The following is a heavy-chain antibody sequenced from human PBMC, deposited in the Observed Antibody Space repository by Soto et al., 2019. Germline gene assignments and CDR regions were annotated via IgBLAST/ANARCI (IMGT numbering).Heavy chain of an antibody. CDR1: GGSISSSGYY. CDR3: ARRPSGWYFFDY. Sequence: ETLSLTCTVSGGSISSSGYYWGWIRQPPGKGLEWTGTIYYSGTTYYNPSLKSRVTISVDTSKNQFSLELSSVTAADTALYYCARRPSGWYFFDYWGQGTLVTVSS. V-gene: IGHV4-39*01. CDR2: IYYSGTT. D-gene: IGHD6-19*01. J-gene: IGHJ4*02.